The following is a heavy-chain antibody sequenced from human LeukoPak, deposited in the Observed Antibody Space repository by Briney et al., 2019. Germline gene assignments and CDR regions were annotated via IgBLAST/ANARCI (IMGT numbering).Heavy chain of an antibody. V-gene: IGHV4-4*07. D-gene: IGHD1-26*01. CDR3: ARDRSGSYYYYYYMDV. CDR2: IYTSGST. CDR1: GDSISSYY. J-gene: IGHJ6*03. Sequence: PSETLSLTCTVSGDSISSYYWSWIRQPAGKGLEWIGRIYTSGSTNYNPSLKSRVTMSVDTSKNQFSLKLSSVTAADTAVYYCARDRSGSYYYYYYMDVWGKGTTVTVSS.